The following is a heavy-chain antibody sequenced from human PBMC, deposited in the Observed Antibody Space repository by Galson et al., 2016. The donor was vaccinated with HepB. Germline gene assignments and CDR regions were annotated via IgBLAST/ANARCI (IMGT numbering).Heavy chain of an antibody. CDR1: GFTFRNYG. Sequence: SLRLSCAASGFTFRNYGMTWVRQAPGKGLEWVAADSMDGRRKFYADSVKGRFTISRDNSNNMLFLQMNSLRADDTAVYYCAKRHEYCPPVGCSVDYWGQGTLVSVSS. D-gene: IGHD2/OR15-2a*01. V-gene: IGHV3-30*18. CDR3: AKRHEYCPPVGCSVDY. J-gene: IGHJ4*02. CDR2: DSMDGRRK.